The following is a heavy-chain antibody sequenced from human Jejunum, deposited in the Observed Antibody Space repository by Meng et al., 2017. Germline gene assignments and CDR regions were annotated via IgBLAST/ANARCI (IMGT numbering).Heavy chain of an antibody. J-gene: IGHJ4*02. D-gene: IGHD6-13*01. CDR2: TYYRSKWYI. V-gene: IGHV6-1*01. CDR1: GDSVSINSAA. CDR3: ARVRDTSSWYLND. Sequence: SETLSLTCAISGDSVSINSAAWNWIRQSPSRGLEWLGRTYYRSKWYIDYAASVKGRITINPDASKNQFSLLLSSVTPEDTAVYYCARVRDTSSWYLNDWGQGTLVTVSS.